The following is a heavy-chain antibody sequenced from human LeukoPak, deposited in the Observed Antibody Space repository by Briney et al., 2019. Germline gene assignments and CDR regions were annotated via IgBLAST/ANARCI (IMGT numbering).Heavy chain of an antibody. CDR3: ARGLRYFDWFDY. Sequence: GGVPRLSCAASGFTFTSYSMNWVRQAPGKGLEWLSYISSSSSTIYYADSVKGRFTISRDNAKNSLYLQMNSLRAEDTAVYYCARGLRYFDWFDYWGQGTLVTVSS. CDR2: ISSSSSTI. D-gene: IGHD3-9*01. J-gene: IGHJ4*02. V-gene: IGHV3-48*04. CDR1: GFTFTSYS.